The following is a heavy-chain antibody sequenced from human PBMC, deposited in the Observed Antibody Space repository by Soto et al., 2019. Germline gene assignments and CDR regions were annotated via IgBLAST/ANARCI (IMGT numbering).Heavy chain of an antibody. V-gene: IGHV1-69*13. J-gene: IGHJ4*02. CDR3: ASGRRGIAADGTPWY. CDR1: GGTFSSYA. Sequence: SVKVSCKASGGTFSSYAISWVRQPPGQGLEWMGGLIPIFGTANYAQKFQGRVTITADESRRRAYIELSSLRYEHTAVYYCASGRRGIAADGTPWYLGQGTLVTVSS. D-gene: IGHD6-13*01. CDR2: LIPIFGTA.